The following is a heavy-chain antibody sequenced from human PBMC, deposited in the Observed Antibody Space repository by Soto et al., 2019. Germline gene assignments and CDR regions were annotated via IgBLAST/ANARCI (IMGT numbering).Heavy chain of an antibody. Sequence: EVQLVASGGGLIQPGGSLRLSCAASGFAVNSDYMSWVRQAPGKGLEWVAVIFGGGSTKYSDSVKDRFTISRDNSKNTLYLQMNSLRVEDTAVYSCVRTRSYWDQGTLVTVSS. J-gene: IGHJ4*02. CDR3: VRTRSY. CDR1: GFAVNSDY. CDR2: IFGGGST. V-gene: IGHV3-53*01. D-gene: IGHD6-19*01.